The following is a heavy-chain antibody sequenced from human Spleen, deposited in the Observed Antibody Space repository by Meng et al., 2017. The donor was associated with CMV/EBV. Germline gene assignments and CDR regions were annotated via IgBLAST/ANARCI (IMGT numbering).Heavy chain of an antibody. CDR2: ITTSGDTI. D-gene: IGHD3-3*01. CDR1: GFTFSDAR. V-gene: IGHV3-48*04. J-gene: IGHJ4*02. CDR3: ARLTRRTFAFGL. Sequence: GESLKISCAASGFTFSDARMNWVRQAPGKGLEWVAYITTSGDTIHYADSVKGRFTISRDNAKNSLYLQMNSLTAEDTAVYYCARLTRRTFAFGLWGQGTPVTVSS.